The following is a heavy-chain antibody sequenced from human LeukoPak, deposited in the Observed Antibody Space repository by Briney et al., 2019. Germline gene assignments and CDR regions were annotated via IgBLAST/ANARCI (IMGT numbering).Heavy chain of an antibody. Sequence: ASVKVSCKASGYTFTSYGISWVRQAPGQGLEWMGWISAYNGNTNYAQNLQGRVTMTTDTSTTTAYMELRSLRSEDTAVYYCARDLKYNILTGYRSSFGFDPWGQGTLVTVSS. CDR1: GYTFTSYG. D-gene: IGHD3-9*01. V-gene: IGHV1-18*01. J-gene: IGHJ5*02. CDR2: ISAYNGNT. CDR3: ARDLKYNILTGYRSSFGFDP.